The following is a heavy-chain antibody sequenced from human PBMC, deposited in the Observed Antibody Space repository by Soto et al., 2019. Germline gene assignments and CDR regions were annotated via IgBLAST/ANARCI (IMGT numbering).Heavy chain of an antibody. CDR1: GFTFSSYN. V-gene: IGHV3-21*01. CDR3: ARETTYDILTASYGHWFDP. D-gene: IGHD3-9*01. CDR2: ISSSSTYI. Sequence: EVQLVESGGGLVKPGGSLRLSCAASGFTFSSYNMNWVRQAPGKGLEWVSSISSSSTYIYYADSVKGLFTISRDNAKYSLYLQMNSLRAEDTAVYYCARETTYDILTASYGHWFDPWGQGTLVTVSS. J-gene: IGHJ5*02.